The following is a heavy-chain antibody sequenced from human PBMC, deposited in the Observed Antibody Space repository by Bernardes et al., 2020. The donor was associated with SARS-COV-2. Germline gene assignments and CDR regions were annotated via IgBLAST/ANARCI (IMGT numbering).Heavy chain of an antibody. CDR2: INPDGSTT. D-gene: IGHD2-8*01. V-gene: IGHV3-74*01. J-gene: IGHJ5*02. Sequence: GGSLRLSCAASGFTFSSSWLHWVRQTPGKGLVWVSRINPDGSTTNYADSVKGRFTISRDNAKNMLFLQMSGLRAEDTAMYYCARDSGYCTNGVCSPWGQGTLVTVSS. CDR3: ARDSGYCTNGVCSP. CDR1: GFTFSSSW.